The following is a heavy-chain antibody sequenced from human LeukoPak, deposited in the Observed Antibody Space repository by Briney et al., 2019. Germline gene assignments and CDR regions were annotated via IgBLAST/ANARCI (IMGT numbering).Heavy chain of an antibody. V-gene: IGHV3-48*03. CDR3: ARDLVQLWSKDF. CDR1: GLTFSNYE. CDR2: ISSSGRNI. D-gene: IGHD5-18*01. J-gene: IGHJ4*02. Sequence: GGSLRLSCAASGLTFSNYEFNWVRQAPGKGLEWVSYISSSGRNIYYADSVKGRFTISRDNAKNSLYLQMNSLRAEDTAVYYCARDLVQLWSKDFWGQGTLVTVSS.